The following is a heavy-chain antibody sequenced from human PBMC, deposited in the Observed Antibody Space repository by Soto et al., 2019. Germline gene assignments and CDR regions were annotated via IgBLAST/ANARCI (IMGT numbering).Heavy chain of an antibody. V-gene: IGHV2-5*02. CDR2: IYWDDDK. CDR1: GFSLSTSGVG. Sequence: QITLKESGPTLVKPTQTLTLTCTFSGFSLSTSGVGVGWIRQPPGKALEWLALIYWDDDKRYSPSLKSRLTITKDASKSQVVLTMTHMDPVDTDTYYCAHSVTGTYYFDYWGQGTLVTVSS. D-gene: IGHD1-20*01. J-gene: IGHJ4*02. CDR3: AHSVTGTYYFDY.